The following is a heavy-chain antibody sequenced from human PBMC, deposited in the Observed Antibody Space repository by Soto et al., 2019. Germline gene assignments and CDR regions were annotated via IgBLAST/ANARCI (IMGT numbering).Heavy chain of an antibody. Sequence: QVQLQESGPGLVKPSETLSLSCTVSGGSISPNYWSWIRQPPGKGLEWIGYIYYSGSTTYNPSPKTRVTISVDPSTTPFSLKLHSVTAADTAVYYCASLAGNYFPAFEIWGQGTMVTVSS. CDR3: ASLAGNYFPAFEI. J-gene: IGHJ3*02. V-gene: IGHV4-59*08. CDR1: GGSISPNY. CDR2: IYYSGST. D-gene: IGHD4-4*01.